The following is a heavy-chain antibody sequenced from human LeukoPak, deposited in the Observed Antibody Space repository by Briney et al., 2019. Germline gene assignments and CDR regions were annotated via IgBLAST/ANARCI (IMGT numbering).Heavy chain of an antibody. CDR3: ARGSLSGYEGAMDV. D-gene: IGHD5-12*01. Sequence: ASVKVSCKASGYTFSDYGITWVRQAPGQGPEWMGWISAYSGNTNYGQKIQGRVTMTTDTSTTTAYMELRSLRSDDTALYFCARGSLSGYEGAMDVWGQGTTVTVSS. CDR1: GYTFSDYG. CDR2: ISAYSGNT. V-gene: IGHV1-18*01. J-gene: IGHJ6*02.